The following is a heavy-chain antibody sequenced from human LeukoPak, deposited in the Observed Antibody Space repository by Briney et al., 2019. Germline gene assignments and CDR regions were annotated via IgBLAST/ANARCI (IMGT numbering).Heavy chain of an antibody. CDR2: IRYDGSNK. CDR1: GFTFSSYG. Sequence: GGSLRLSCAASGFTFSSYGMHWVRQAPGKGLEWVAFIRYDGSNKYYADSVKGRFTISRDNSKNTLYLQMNSLRAEDTAVYYGARGVGIVGATPKPYYFDYWGQGTLVTVSS. CDR3: ARGVGIVGATPKPYYFDY. D-gene: IGHD1-26*01. J-gene: IGHJ4*02. V-gene: IGHV3-30*02.